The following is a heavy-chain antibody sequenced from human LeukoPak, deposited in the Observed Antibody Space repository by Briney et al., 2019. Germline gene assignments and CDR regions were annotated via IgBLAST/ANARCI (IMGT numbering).Heavy chain of an antibody. J-gene: IGHJ4*02. CDR1: GFTFSSYG. D-gene: IGHD6-19*01. CDR2: IRYDGSNE. V-gene: IGHV3-30*02. Sequence: GGSLRLSCAASGFTFSSYGMHWVRQAPGKGLEWVSFIRYDGSNEYYADSVRGRFTISRDNAKNSLYVQMNSLRAEDTAVYYCARDLEGVAGTASTFDYWGQGTLVTVSS. CDR3: ARDLEGVAGTASTFDY.